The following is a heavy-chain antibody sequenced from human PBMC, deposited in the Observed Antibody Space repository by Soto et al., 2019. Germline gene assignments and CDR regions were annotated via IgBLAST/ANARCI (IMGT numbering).Heavy chain of an antibody. CDR3: ARLNYDIVRAFDI. CDR2: ISAYNGNT. CDR1: GYTFTSYG. V-gene: IGHV1-18*01. D-gene: IGHD2-8*01. J-gene: IGHJ3*02. Sequence: ASVKVSCKASGYTFTSYGISWVRQAPGQGLEWMGWISAYNGNTKYTQKVQGRVTMTTDTSTSTAYMELRSPRSDDTAVYYCARLNYDIVRAFDIWGQGTMVTVSS.